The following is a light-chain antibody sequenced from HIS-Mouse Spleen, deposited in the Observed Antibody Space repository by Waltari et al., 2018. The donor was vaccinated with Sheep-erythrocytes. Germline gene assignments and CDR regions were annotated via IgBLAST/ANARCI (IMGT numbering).Light chain of an antibody. Sequence: QSALTQPASVSGSPGQSITISCTGTSSYVGGDNYFSRYQQHPGKAPKLMIYDVSNRPSGVAKRFSGSKSGNTASLTIAGLQAEDEADYYCSSYTSSSTWVFGGGTKLTVL. J-gene: IGLJ3*02. V-gene: IGLV2-14*03. CDR1: SSYVGGDNY. CDR3: SSYTSSSTWV. CDR2: DVS.